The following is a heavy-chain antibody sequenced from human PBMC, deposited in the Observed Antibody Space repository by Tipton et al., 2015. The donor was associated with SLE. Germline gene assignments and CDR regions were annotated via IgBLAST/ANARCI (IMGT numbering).Heavy chain of an antibody. CDR2: IYYSGST. CDR1: GGSISSYY. D-gene: IGHD6-13*01. Sequence: VKPSETLSLTCTVSGGSISSYYWSWIRQPPGKGLEWIGYIYYSGSTNYNPSLKSRVTISVDTSKNQFSLKLSSVTAADTAVYYCARESGYSSSWYGTGTARYFQHWGQGTLVTVSS. CDR3: ARESGYSSSWYGTGTARYFQH. J-gene: IGHJ1*01. V-gene: IGHV4-59*01.